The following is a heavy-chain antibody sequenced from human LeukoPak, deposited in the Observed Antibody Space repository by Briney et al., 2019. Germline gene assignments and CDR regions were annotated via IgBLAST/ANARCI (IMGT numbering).Heavy chain of an antibody. CDR1: GFSFSTYA. Sequence: PVGSLSLSCAASGFSFSTYAMSSVRQAPGRGLEWVSGISASGGTTYYADSVKGRFTISRDNSKNSLYLHMDSLRGEDTAVFSFAKDKAPGSWHTPSDYWGQGTLVTVSS. D-gene: IGHD6-13*01. CDR3: AKDKAPGSWHTPSDY. V-gene: IGHV3-23*01. J-gene: IGHJ4*02. CDR2: ISASGGTT.